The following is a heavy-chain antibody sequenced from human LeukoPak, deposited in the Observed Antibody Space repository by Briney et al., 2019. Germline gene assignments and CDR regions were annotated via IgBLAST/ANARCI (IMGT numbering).Heavy chain of an antibody. J-gene: IGHJ6*02. CDR2: INPSGGST. D-gene: IGHD1-26*01. Sequence: ASVKVSCKASGYTFTSYYMRWVRQAPGQGLEWMGIINPSGGSTSYAQKFQGRVTMTRDTSTSTVYMELSSLRSEDTAVYYCARSRGSYYVTYYYYGMDVWGQGTTVTVSS. V-gene: IGHV1-46*01. CDR1: GYTFTSYY. CDR3: ARSRGSYYVTYYYYGMDV.